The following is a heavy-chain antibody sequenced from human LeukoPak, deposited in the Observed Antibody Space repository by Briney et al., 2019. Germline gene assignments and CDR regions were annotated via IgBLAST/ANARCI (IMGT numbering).Heavy chain of an antibody. D-gene: IGHD2-2*01. CDR3: ARESPSCSRCFQH. J-gene: IGHJ1*01. CDR1: GFTYSSYW. Sequence: QAGGSLRLXCAASGFTYSSYWMHWVRQTPGKGLVWLSRINSDGSSTNYADSVKGRFTISRDNANSTLFLQMTSLTADDTAVYYCARESPSCSRCFQHWGQGALVSVSS. CDR2: INSDGSST. V-gene: IGHV3-74*01.